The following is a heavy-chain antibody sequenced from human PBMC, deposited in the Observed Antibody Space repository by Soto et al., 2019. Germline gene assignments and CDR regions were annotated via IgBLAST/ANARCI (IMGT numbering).Heavy chain of an antibody. CDR1: GGSISSNIYY. Sequence: NPSETLSLTCTVSGGSISSNIYYWGWIRQPPGKGLEWIGNIHYSGSTNYNPSLKSRVTISVDTSKNQFSLKLSSVTAADTAVYYCARHTQSCIWSYYYYYYGMDVCGQGTTVTVSS. D-gene: IGHD1-26*01. J-gene: IGHJ6*02. CDR2: IHYSGST. CDR3: ARHTQSCIWSYYYYYYGMDV. V-gene: IGHV4-61*05.